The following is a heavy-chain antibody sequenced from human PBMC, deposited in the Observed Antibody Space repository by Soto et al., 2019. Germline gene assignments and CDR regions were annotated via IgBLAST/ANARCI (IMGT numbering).Heavy chain of an antibody. D-gene: IGHD2-15*01. CDR2: IYWDDDK. CDR3: AHSWYCSGGSCYYPYYFGY. CDR1: GFSLSTSGVG. V-gene: IGHV2-5*02. Sequence: QITLKESGPTLVKPTQTLTLTCTFSGFSLSTSGVGVGWIRQPPGKALEWLALIYWDDDKRYSPSLKSRLTIPQAASTNHVVLTLTNMDPVDTATYYCAHSWYCSGGSCYYPYYFGYWGQGTLVTVSS. J-gene: IGHJ4*02.